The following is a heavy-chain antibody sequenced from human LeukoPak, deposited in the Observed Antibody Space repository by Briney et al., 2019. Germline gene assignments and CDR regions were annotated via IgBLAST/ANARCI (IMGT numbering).Heavy chain of an antibody. CDR2: ISYVGSNK. CDR1: GFTFSSYG. Sequence: GRSLRLSCAASGFTFSSYGMHWVRQAPGKGLEWVAVISYVGSNKYYADSVKGRFTISRDNSKNTLYLQMNSLRAEDTAVYYCAKDAPDRYVPGYWGQGTLVTVSS. V-gene: IGHV3-30*18. CDR3: AKDAPDRYVPGY. J-gene: IGHJ4*02. D-gene: IGHD1-1*01.